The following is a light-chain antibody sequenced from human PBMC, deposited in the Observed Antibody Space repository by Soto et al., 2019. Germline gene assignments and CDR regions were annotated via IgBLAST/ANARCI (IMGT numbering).Light chain of an antibody. CDR2: AAS. Sequence: DIQMTKSLSTLSASVGDAVTITCRASESIDNWLAWYQQKPGKAPKLLIFAASTLVRGVPSRFSGRGSGTEFTLTISSLQADDYATFYCQQYHTDWTFGQGTKV. V-gene: IGKV1-5*01. CDR3: QQYHTDWT. CDR1: ESIDNW. J-gene: IGKJ1*01.